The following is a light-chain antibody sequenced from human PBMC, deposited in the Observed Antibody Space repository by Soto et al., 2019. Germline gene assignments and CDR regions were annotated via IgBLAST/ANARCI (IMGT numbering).Light chain of an antibody. CDR2: DVS. CDR1: QGVTTN. J-gene: IGKJ5*01. CDR3: QQYNNWPLS. V-gene: IGKV3-15*01. Sequence: EMVLTQSPATLCVSRGETATRSCRAGQGVTTNFAWYQQKSGQSPRLLIYDVSSRATGVPSRFSGTGSETALNITLSGLKYEDSAIYFCQQYNNWPLSFGPGTRLEIK.